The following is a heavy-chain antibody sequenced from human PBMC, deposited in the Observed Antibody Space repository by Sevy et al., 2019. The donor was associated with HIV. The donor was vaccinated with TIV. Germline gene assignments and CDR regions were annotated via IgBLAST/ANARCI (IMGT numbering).Heavy chain of an antibody. V-gene: IGHV3-7*01. Sequence: GGSLRLSCAASGFTFSSYWMTWVRQAPGQGLEWVANINQDGSKKYYVDYVKGVFTISRDNAKNSLYLQMNSLRAEDMAVYYCGRSIAAAGPDYWGQGTLVTVSS. D-gene: IGHD6-13*01. CDR3: GRSIAAAGPDY. CDR2: INQDGSKK. CDR1: GFTFSSYW. J-gene: IGHJ4*02.